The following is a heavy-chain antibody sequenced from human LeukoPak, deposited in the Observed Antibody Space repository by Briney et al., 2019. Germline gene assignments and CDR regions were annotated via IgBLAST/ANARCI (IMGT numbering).Heavy chain of an antibody. CDR3: TRDRVMGSSWTLYYYYYMDV. J-gene: IGHJ6*03. D-gene: IGHD6-13*01. CDR2: IRSKAYGGTT. CDR1: GFTFGDYA. Sequence: GGSLRLSCTASGFTFGDYAMSWVRQAPGKGLEWVGFIRSKAYGGTTEYAASVKGRFTISRDDSKSIAYLQMNSLKTEDTAVYYCTRDRVMGSSWTLYYYYYMDVWGKGTTVTVSS. V-gene: IGHV3-49*04.